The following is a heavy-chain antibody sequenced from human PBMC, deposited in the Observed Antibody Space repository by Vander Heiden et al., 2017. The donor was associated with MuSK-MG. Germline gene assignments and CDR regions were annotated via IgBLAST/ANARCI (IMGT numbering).Heavy chain of an antibody. CDR1: GFTFSSYS. CDR2: ISSTGSTI. CDR3: ARGYYGSYAFDI. Sequence: EVQLVESGGGWVQPGESLRLSCSASGFTFSSYSMNWVRQAPGQGLEWVLYISSTGSTIYYADSVKGRFTISRDSAQSSLYLQMNSLRDEDTAVYYCARGYYGSYAFDIWGQGTMVTVSS. J-gene: IGHJ3*02. V-gene: IGHV3-48*02. D-gene: IGHD3-10*01.